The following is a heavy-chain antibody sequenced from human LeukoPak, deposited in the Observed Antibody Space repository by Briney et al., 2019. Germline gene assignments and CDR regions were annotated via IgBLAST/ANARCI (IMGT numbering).Heavy chain of an antibody. V-gene: IGHV4-31*03. J-gene: IGHJ6*02. CDR3: ARVVSHYYHGMDV. Sequence: KPSETLSLTCTVSGGSISSGGYYWSWIRQHPGKGLEWIGYIYYSGSTNYNPSLKSRVTISVHTFKNQFSLRLTSVTAADSAVYYCARVVSHYYHGMDVWGQGTTVTVSS. CDR2: IYYSGST. CDR1: GGSISSGGYY.